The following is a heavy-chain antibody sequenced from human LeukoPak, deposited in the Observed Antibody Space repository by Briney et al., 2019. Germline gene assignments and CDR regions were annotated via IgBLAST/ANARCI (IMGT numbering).Heavy chain of an antibody. CDR2: IYYSGST. D-gene: IGHD6-19*01. J-gene: IGHJ6*03. Sequence: PSETLSLTCTVSGGSISSYYWGWIRQPPGKGLEWIGSIYYSGSTYYNPSLKSRVTISVDTSKNQFSLKLSSVTAADTAVYYCARVRGQWLGFDYYYYYMDVWGKGTTVTISS. CDR3: ARVRGQWLGFDYYYYYMDV. CDR1: GGSISSYY. V-gene: IGHV4-39*01.